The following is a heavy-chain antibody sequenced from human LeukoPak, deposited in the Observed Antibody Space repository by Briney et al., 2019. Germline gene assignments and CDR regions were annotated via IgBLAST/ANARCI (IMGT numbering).Heavy chain of an antibody. Sequence: GGSLRLSCAASGFTFSSYGMHWVRQAPGKGLEWVAVIWYDGSNKYYADSVKGRFTISRDNSKNTLYLQMNSLRAEDTAVYYCAKGRLRDYYYGMDVWGQGTTVTVSS. CDR2: IWYDGSNK. V-gene: IGHV3-33*06. D-gene: IGHD3-16*01. CDR1: GFTFSSYG. J-gene: IGHJ6*02. CDR3: AKGRLRDYYYGMDV.